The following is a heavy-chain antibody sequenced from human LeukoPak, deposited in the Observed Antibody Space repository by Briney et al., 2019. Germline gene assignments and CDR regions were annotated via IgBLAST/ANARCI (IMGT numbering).Heavy chain of an antibody. Sequence: SETLSLTCTVSGGSISSYYWSRIRQPPGKGLECVGYIYYSGSTNYNPSLKSRVTISVDTSKNQFSLKLSSVTAADTAVYYCARGHGWRGANWFDPWGQGTLVTVSS. J-gene: IGHJ5*02. V-gene: IGHV4-59*01. CDR2: IYYSGST. CDR1: GGSISSYY. CDR3: ARGHGWRGANWFDP. D-gene: IGHD6-19*01.